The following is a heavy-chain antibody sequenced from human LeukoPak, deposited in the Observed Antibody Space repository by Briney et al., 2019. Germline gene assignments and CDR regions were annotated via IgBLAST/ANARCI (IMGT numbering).Heavy chain of an antibody. V-gene: IGHV1-69*04. CDR3: ARGRGYYDSSGPPR. CDR2: IIPILGIA. CDR1: GGTFSSYA. D-gene: IGHD3-22*01. J-gene: IGHJ4*02. Sequence: ASVKVSCKASGGTFSSYAIRWVRQAPGQGLEGMGRIIPILGIANYAQKFQGRVTITADKSTSTAYMELSSLRSEDTAVYYCARGRGYYDSSGPPRWGQGTLVTVSP.